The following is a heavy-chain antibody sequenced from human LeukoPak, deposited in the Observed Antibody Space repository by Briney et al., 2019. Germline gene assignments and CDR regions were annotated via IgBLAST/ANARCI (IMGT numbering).Heavy chain of an antibody. D-gene: IGHD2-15*01. J-gene: IGHJ1*01. CDR2: ISAYNGNT. V-gene: IGHV1-18*04. CDR3: ARGVTATSAAGDFQH. Sequence: GASVTVSCKASGYTFTSYGISWVRQAPGQGLEWMGWISAYNGNTRYAQKLQGRVTMTIDTSTSTAYMELRSLRSDDTAIYYCARGVTATSAAGDFQHWGQGTLVTVSS. CDR1: GYTFTSYG.